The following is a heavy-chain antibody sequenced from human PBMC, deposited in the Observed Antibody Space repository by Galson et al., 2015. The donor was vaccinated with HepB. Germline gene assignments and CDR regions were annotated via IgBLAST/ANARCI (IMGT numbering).Heavy chain of an antibody. D-gene: IGHD1-20*01. CDR1: GLYFPDVW. Sequence: SLRLSCAVSGLYFPDVWMTRVRQAPGKGLDWVGRIKSRIDGGTTDLAAAVKGRFTMSRDDSKTTVYLHMNSLKTEDTAVYYCTTRYHYTDYWGQGTLATVSS. CDR2: IKSRIDGGTT. CDR3: TTRYHYTDY. V-gene: IGHV3-15*01. J-gene: IGHJ4*02.